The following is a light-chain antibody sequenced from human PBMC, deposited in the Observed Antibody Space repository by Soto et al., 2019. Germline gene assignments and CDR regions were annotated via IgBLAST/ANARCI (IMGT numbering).Light chain of an antibody. CDR2: AAS. Sequence: DIQMTQSPSSLSASVGDRVTITCRASQSISSYLNWYQQKPGKAPKLLIYAASSLQSGVPSRFSGSGSGTDFTLTISSLQPEDFVTYYCQQSYRTPPTFVQGTKVEIK. V-gene: IGKV1-39*01. CDR1: QSISSY. J-gene: IGKJ1*01. CDR3: QQSYRTPPT.